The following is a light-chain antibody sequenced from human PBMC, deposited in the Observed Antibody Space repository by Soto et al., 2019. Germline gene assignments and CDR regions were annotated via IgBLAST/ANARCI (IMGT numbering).Light chain of an antibody. J-gene: IGKJ1*01. CDR1: QSIDNW. CDR3: QQFSSYST. Sequence: DILMTQSPSTLSASVGDRVTITCRASQSIDNWLAWYQQKPGKAPKLLIYAASTLETGVPSRFSGSGSGTEFTLTIKSLQPDDFATYYCQQFSSYSTFGQGTKVEIK. V-gene: IGKV1-5*01. CDR2: AAS.